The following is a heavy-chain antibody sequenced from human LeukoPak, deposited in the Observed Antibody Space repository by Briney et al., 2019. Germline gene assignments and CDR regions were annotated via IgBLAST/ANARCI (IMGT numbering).Heavy chain of an antibody. CDR3: ARYIISWAEPYYFDY. CDR2: IKQDGSEK. CDR1: GFTFSSYW. V-gene: IGHV3-7*01. Sequence: GGSLRLSCAASGFTFSSYWMSWVRQAPGKGLEWVANIKQDGSEKYYVDSVKGRFTISRDNAKNSLYLQMNSLRAEDTAVYYCARYIISWAEPYYFDYWGQGTLVTVSS. J-gene: IGHJ4*02. D-gene: IGHD6-13*01.